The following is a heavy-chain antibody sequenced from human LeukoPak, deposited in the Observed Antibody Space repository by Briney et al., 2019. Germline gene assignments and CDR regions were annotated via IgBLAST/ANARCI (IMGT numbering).Heavy chain of an antibody. CDR3: ARVRDDYGDYLGDY. CDR1: GFTFSSYA. V-gene: IGHV3-64*01. J-gene: IGHJ4*02. CDR2: ISSNGGST. D-gene: IGHD4-17*01. Sequence: GGSLRLSCAASGFTFSSYAMHWVRQAPGKGLEYVSAISSNGGSTYYANSVKGRFTISRDNSKNTPYLQMGSLRAEDMAVYYCARVRDDYGDYLGDYWGQGTLVTVSS.